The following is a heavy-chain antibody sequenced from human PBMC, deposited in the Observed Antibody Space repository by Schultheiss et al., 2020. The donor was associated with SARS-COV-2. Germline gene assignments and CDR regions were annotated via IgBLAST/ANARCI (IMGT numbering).Heavy chain of an antibody. J-gene: IGHJ4*02. CDR3: ARDGLVEDY. V-gene: IGHV3-66*01. CDR2: IYSGGST. Sequence: GGSLRLSCAASGFTFSDYYMSWIRQAPGKGLEWVSVIYSGGSTYYADSVKGRFTISRDNSKNTLYLQMNSLRAEDTAVYYCARDGLVEDYWGQGTLVTVSS. D-gene: IGHD3-10*01. CDR1: GFTFSDYY.